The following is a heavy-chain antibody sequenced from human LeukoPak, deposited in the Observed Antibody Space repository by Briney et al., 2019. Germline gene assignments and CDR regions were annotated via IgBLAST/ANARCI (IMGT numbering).Heavy chain of an antibody. CDR3: ARDQGGSGPTTYDY. V-gene: IGHV3-74*01. CDR1: GFTFSSYW. CDR2: ISSDGSDT. D-gene: IGHD6-19*01. Sequence: GSLRLSCAASGFTFSSYWMHWVRQAPGKGLVWVSRISSDGSDTRYADSVKGRFTISRDNAKNTLFLQMNSLRAEDTAVYYCARDQGGSGPTTYDYWGQGTLVTVSS. J-gene: IGHJ4*02.